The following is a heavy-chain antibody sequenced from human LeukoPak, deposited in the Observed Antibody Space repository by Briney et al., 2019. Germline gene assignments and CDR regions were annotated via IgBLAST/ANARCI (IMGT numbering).Heavy chain of an antibody. D-gene: IGHD5-18*01. Sequence: GGSLRLSCAASGFTFSSYSMNWVRQAPGKGLEWVSYISSSSSTIYYADSVKGRFTISRDNAKNSLYLQMNSLRAEDTAVYYCARVRGYSYGPLDYWGQGTLVTVSS. V-gene: IGHV3-48*04. CDR3: ARVRGYSYGPLDY. CDR2: ISSSSSTI. CDR1: GFTFSSYS. J-gene: IGHJ4*02.